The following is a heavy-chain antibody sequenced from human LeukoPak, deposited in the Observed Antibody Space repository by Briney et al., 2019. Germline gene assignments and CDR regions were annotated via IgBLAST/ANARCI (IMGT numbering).Heavy chain of an antibody. CDR1: GGSFSGYY. Sequence: SETLSLTCAVYGGSFSGYYWSWIRQPPGKGLEWIGEINHSGSTNYNPSLKSRVTISLDTSKNQFSLKLSSVTAADTAVYYCARAFVEYYDSSGYYYWGQGTLVTVSS. D-gene: IGHD3-22*01. CDR2: INHSGST. J-gene: IGHJ4*02. V-gene: IGHV4-34*01. CDR3: ARAFVEYYDSSGYYY.